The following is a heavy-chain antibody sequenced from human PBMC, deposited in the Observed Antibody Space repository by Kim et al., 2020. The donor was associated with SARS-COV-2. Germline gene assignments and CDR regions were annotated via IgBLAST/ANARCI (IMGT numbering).Heavy chain of an antibody. CDR2: ISWNSGSI. CDR1: GFTFDDYA. J-gene: IGHJ4*02. D-gene: IGHD3-10*01. V-gene: IGHV3-9*01. CDR3: AKGSWGLIKLREGRKYYLDY. Sequence: GGSLRLSCAASGFTFDDYAMHWVRQAPGKGLEWVSGISWNSGSIGYADSVKGRFTISRDNAKNSLYLQMNSLRAEDTALYYCAKGSWGLIKLREGRKYYLDYWGQGTLVTVSS.